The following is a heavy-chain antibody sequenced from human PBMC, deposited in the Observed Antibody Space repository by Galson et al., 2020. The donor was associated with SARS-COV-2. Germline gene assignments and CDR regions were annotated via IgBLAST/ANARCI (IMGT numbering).Heavy chain of an antibody. CDR2: INPNSGGT. CDR3: ASGDTAMVPYYYYYGMDV. CDR1: GYTFTGYY. D-gene: IGHD5-18*01. J-gene: IGHJ6*02. Sequence: ASVKVSCKASGYTFTGYYMHWVRQAPGQGLEWMGWINPNSGGTNYAQKFQGRVTMTRDTSISTAYMELSRLRSDDTAVYYCASGDTAMVPYYYYYGMDVWGQGTTVTVSS. V-gene: IGHV1-2*02.